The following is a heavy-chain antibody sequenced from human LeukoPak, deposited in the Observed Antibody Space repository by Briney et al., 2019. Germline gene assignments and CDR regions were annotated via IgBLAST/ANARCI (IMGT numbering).Heavy chain of an antibody. CDR1: GFTFSSYW. Sequence: GGSLRLSCAASGFTFSSYWMSWVRQAPGKGLEWVANIKQDGSEKYYVDSVKGRFTISRDNAKNSLYLQMSSLRAEDTAVYYCARGNTTATVYYYSGMDVWGQGTTVTVSS. V-gene: IGHV3-7*01. J-gene: IGHJ6*02. CDR2: IKQDGSEK. D-gene: IGHD5-18*01. CDR3: ARGNTTATVYYYSGMDV.